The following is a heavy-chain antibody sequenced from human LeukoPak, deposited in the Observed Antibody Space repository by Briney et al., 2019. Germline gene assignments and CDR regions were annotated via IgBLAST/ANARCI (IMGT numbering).Heavy chain of an antibody. J-gene: IGHJ3*02. D-gene: IGHD5-18*01. CDR3: ARGYVDTGPNAFDI. V-gene: IGHV4-59*01. CDR1: GGSISSYY. CDR2: IYYSGST. Sequence: SETLSLTCTGSGGSISSYYWSWIRQPPGKGLEWIGYIYYSGSTNYNPSLKSRVTISVDTSKNQFSLKLSSVTAADTAVYYCARGYVDTGPNAFDIWGQGTMVTVSS.